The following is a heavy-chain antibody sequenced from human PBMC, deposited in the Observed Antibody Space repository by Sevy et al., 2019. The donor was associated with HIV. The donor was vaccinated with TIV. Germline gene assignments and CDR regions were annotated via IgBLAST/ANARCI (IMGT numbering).Heavy chain of an antibody. V-gene: IGHV1-46*01. J-gene: IGHJ3*02. CDR1: GYTFTSYY. CDR2: INPSGGNT. Sequence: ASVKVSCKASGYTFTSYYMHWVRQAPGQGLEWMGIINPSGGNTSYAQKFQGRVTMTRDTSTGTVYMELGSLRSEDTAVYYCARGALIAVAGPSAFDIWGQGTMVTVSS. D-gene: IGHD6-19*01. CDR3: ARGALIAVAGPSAFDI.